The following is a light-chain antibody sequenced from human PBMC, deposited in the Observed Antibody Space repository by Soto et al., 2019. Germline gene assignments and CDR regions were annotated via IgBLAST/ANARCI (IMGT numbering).Light chain of an antibody. CDR1: SSDVGGYNY. CDR3: SSYTRSSLYV. J-gene: IGLJ1*01. CDR2: DVS. Sequence: QSVLTQPASVSGSPGQSITISCTGTSSDVGGYNYVSWYQQHPGKAPKLMIYDVSNRPSGVSNRFSGSKSGNTASLTISGLQAEDAADYYCSSYTRSSLYVFGTGTKLTVL. V-gene: IGLV2-14*01.